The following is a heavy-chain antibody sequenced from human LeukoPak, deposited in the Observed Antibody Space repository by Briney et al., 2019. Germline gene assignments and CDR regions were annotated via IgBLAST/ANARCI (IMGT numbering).Heavy chain of an antibody. V-gene: IGHV3-23*01. Sequence: GGSLRLSCAASGFTFSSYAMSWVRQAPGKGLEWVSAISGSGGSTYYADSVKGRFTISRDNSKNTPYLQMNSLRAEDTAVYYCAKDKRLQPHYFDYWGQGTLVTVSS. J-gene: IGHJ4*02. D-gene: IGHD6-25*01. CDR1: GFTFSSYA. CDR3: AKDKRLQPHYFDY. CDR2: ISGSGGST.